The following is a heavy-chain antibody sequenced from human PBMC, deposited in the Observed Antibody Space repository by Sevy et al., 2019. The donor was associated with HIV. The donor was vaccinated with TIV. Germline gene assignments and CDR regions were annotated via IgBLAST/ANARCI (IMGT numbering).Heavy chain of an antibody. CDR1: GDSVSSNSAA. D-gene: IGHD2-2*01. CDR2: TYYRSKWYN. J-gene: IGHJ6*02. Sequence: LLRQSQTISLTCAISGDSVSSNSAAWNWIRQSPSRGLEWLGRTYYRSKWYNDYAVSVKSRITINPDTSKNQFSLQLNSVTPEDTAVYYCARDWVEREQGVVVVPAATSYYYYGMDVWGQGTTVTVSS. CDR3: ARDWVEREQGVVVVPAATSYYYYGMDV. V-gene: IGHV6-1*01.